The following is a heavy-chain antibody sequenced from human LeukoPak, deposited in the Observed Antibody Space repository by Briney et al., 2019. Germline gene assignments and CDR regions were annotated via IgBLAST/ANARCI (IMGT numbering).Heavy chain of an antibody. V-gene: IGHV4-39*07. D-gene: IGHD1-7*01. J-gene: IGHJ4*02. Sequence: SETLSLTCSVSGGSISSSSHYWGWIRQPPGKGLEWIGSIYYRGITYHNPSLESRVTISVDTSENHFSLNLSSVTAADTAVYYCARDLDWNYADYWGQGTLVTVSS. CDR3: ARDLDWNYADY. CDR1: GGSISSSSHY. CDR2: IYYRGIT.